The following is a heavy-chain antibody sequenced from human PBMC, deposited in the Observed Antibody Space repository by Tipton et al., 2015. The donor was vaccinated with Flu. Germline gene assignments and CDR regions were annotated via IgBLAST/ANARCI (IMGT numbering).Heavy chain of an antibody. CDR3: ARDQRAAGTGYSYHYGMDV. J-gene: IGHJ6*02. CDR1: GDSISSDYY. D-gene: IGHD6-13*01. V-gene: IGHV4-38-2*02. Sequence: TLSLTCAVSGDSISSDYYWGWIRQFPGKGLEWIGSVSRSGSTNYNPSLKSRVTISVDTSKNQFSLKLNSVTAADTAVYYCARDQRAAGTGYSYHYGMDVWGQGITVTVSS. CDR2: VSRSGST.